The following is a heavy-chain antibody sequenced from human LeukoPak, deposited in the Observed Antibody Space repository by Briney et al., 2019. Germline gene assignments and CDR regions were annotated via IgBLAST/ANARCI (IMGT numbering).Heavy chain of an antibody. Sequence: PGGSLRLSCAASGFTFSSYGMHWVRQPPGKGLEWVAVIWYDGSNKYYADSVKGRFTISRDNSKNTLYLQMNSLRAEDTAVYYCARALYSGSARGYYYGMDVWGQGNTVTVSS. V-gene: IGHV3-33*01. CDR2: IWYDGSNK. D-gene: IGHD1-26*01. CDR3: ARALYSGSARGYYYGMDV. J-gene: IGHJ6*02. CDR1: GFTFSSYG.